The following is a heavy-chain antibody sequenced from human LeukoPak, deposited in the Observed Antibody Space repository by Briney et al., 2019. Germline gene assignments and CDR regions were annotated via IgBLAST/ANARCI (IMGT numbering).Heavy chain of an antibody. J-gene: IGHJ4*02. V-gene: IGHV1-2*02. CDR1: GYTFTGYY. Sequence: ASVKVSCKASGYTFTGYYMHWVRQAPGQGLEWMGWINPNSGGTNYAQKFQGRVTMTRDTSISTAYMELSRLRSDDTAVYYCAGLFRRDGYNTLLGYWGQGTLVTVSS. CDR2: INPNSGGT. D-gene: IGHD5-24*01. CDR3: AGLFRRDGYNTLLGY.